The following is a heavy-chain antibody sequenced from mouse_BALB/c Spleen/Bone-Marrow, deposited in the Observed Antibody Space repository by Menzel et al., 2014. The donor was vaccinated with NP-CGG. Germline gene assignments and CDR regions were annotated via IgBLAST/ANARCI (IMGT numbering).Heavy chain of an antibody. J-gene: IGHJ2*01. D-gene: IGHD1-1*01. CDR2: IRNKANGYTT. V-gene: IGHV7-3*02. CDR3: ARDRGGLLHDY. CDR1: GFTFTDYY. Sequence: EVQGVESGGGLVQPGGSLRLSCATSGFTFTDYYMSWVRQPPGKALEWLGFIRNKANGYTTEYSASVKGRFTISRDNSQSILYLQMNTLGAEDSATYYCARDRGGLLHDYWGQGTTLTVSS.